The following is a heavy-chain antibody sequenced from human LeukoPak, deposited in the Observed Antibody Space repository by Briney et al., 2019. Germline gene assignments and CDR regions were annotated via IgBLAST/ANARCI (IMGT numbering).Heavy chain of an antibody. Sequence: SETLSLTCTVSGGSITDYYWSWIRQPPGKGLEWIGYIYSSGSTNYTPSLQSRVTLSLDTTKNQLSLKLSSATAADTAVYYCARHSRDPFEHVDYCFACWGQGTLVTVSS. CDR3: ARHSRDPFEHVDYCFAC. CDR2: IYSSGST. D-gene: IGHD3-9*01. J-gene: IGHJ4*02. V-gene: IGHV4-59*08. CDR1: GGSITDYY.